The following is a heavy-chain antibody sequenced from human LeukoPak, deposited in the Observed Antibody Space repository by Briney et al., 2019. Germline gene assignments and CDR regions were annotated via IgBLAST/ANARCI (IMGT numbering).Heavy chain of an antibody. V-gene: IGHV3-48*02. Sequence: GGSLRLSCAASGFNFSNYSMNWVRQAPGKGLEWVSYISSSSSTIYYADSVKGRFTISRDNAKNSLYLQMNGLRDEDTAVYYCARRNYYDSRGVYWGQGTLVTVSS. J-gene: IGHJ4*02. CDR2: ISSSSSTI. CDR1: GFNFSNYS. D-gene: IGHD3-22*01. CDR3: ARRNYYDSRGVY.